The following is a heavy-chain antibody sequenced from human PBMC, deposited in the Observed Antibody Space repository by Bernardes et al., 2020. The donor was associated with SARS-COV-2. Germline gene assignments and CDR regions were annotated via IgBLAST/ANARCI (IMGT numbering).Heavy chain of an antibody. CDR3: ASSPMTLLWSGQPYGMDG. Sequence: GGSLRLSCAASGSAFIFSDYYMIWLRQAPGKGLEWVSHISSSGVSIYYAESVKGRFTVSRDNAKSSLYLQMNSLRGEDTAVYYCASSPMTLLWSGQPYGMDGWGQGATVTVSS. CDR1: GSAFIFSDYY. V-gene: IGHV3-11*01. J-gene: IGHJ6*02. D-gene: IGHD3-10*01. CDR2: ISSSGVSI.